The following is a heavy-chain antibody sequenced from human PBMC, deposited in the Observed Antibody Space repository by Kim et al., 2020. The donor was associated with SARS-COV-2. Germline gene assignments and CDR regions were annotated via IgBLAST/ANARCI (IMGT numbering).Heavy chain of an antibody. J-gene: IGHJ6*02. D-gene: IGHD3-16*01. Sequence: GGSLRLSCAASGFTFDDYGMSWVRQAPGKGLEWVSGINWNGGSTGYAASVKGRFTISRDNAKNSLYLQMNSLRAEDTALYHCARFGREYASSCYYYGMDVGRQGTAVTV. CDR1: GFTFDDYG. CDR3: ARFGREYASSCYYYGMDV. V-gene: IGHV3-20*01. CDR2: INWNGGST.